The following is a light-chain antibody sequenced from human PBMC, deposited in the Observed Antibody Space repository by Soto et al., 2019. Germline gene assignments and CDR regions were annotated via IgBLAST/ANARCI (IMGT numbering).Light chain of an antibody. V-gene: IGLV2-14*03. CDR1: SSDVGGYNY. CDR3: SSYTRSSTLYV. J-gene: IGLJ1*01. CDR2: DVT. Sequence: QSVLTQPASVSGSPGQSITISCTGTSSDVGGYNYVSWYQQHPGKAPKLMIYDVTTRPSGVSDRFSGSKSGDTASLTISGLQAEDEADYYCSSYTRSSTLYVFGTGTKLTVL.